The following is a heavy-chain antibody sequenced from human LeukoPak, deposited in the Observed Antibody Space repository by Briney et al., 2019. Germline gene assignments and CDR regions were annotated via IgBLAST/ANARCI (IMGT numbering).Heavy chain of an antibody. Sequence: GGSLRLSCAASGFTFSSYEMSWVRQAPRKGLEWVSGINWNGGSTGYADSVKGRFTISRDNAKNSLYLQMNSLRAEDTALYYCARGWERYYGSGSYFYWGQGTLVTVSS. J-gene: IGHJ4*02. CDR2: INWNGGST. CDR1: GFTFSSYE. D-gene: IGHD3-10*01. V-gene: IGHV3-20*04. CDR3: ARGWERYYGSGSYFY.